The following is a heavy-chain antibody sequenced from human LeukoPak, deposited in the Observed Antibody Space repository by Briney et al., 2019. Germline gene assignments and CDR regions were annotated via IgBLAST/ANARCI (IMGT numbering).Heavy chain of an antibody. J-gene: IGHJ4*02. V-gene: IGHV3-13*01. Sequence: GGALRLSCAASGFTFSSYDMHCVRQATGKGLEWVSAIGTAGDTYYPGSVKGRFTISRENAKNSLYLQMNSLRAGDTAVYYCARVSWTSGSLTFDYWGQGTLVTVSS. D-gene: IGHD1-26*01. CDR1: GFTFSSYD. CDR2: IGTAGDT. CDR3: ARVSWTSGSLTFDY.